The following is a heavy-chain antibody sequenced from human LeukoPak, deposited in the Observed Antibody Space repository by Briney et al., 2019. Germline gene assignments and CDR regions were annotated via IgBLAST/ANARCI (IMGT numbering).Heavy chain of an antibody. Sequence: ASVKVSCKTSGYTFTKYYIHWVRQVPGQGFEWMGIIYPSGVSTSYAEKFQGRVTMTRDMSTSTVYMDLSRLKSEDTAVYYCARGHDYYYYMDVWGKGTTVTISS. J-gene: IGHJ6*03. D-gene: IGHD3-16*01. CDR3: ARGHDYYYYMDV. V-gene: IGHV1-46*01. CDR1: GYTFTKYY. CDR2: IYPSGVST.